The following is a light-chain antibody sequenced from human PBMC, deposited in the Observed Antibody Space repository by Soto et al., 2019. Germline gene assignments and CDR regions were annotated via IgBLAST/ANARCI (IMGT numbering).Light chain of an antibody. J-gene: IGKJ4*01. CDR3: QQYNNWPLT. CDR1: QSVTSN. Sequence: EIVMTQSPATLSVSPGERATLSCGASQSVTSNLAWYQQKRGQAPRLLIYGASTSATGIPARFSGSGSGTEFTLTISSLQSEDRAVYYCQQYNNWPLTFGGGTKVEIK. CDR2: GAS. V-gene: IGKV3-15*01.